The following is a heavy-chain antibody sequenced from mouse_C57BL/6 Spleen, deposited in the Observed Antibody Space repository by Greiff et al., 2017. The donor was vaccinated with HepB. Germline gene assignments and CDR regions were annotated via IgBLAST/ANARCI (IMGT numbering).Heavy chain of an antibody. Sequence: QVQLQQPGAELVKPGASVKLSCKASGYTFTSYWMHWVKQRPGQGLEWIGMIHPNSGSTNYNEKFKSKATLTVDKSSSTAYMQLSSLTTEDSAVYYCARGSGTRYFDYWGQGTTLTVSS. V-gene: IGHV1-64*01. CDR2: IHPNSGST. CDR3: ARGSGTRYFDY. J-gene: IGHJ2*01. CDR1: GYTFTSYW. D-gene: IGHD3-2*02.